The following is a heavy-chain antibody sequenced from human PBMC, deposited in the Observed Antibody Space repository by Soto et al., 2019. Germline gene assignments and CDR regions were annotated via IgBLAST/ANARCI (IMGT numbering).Heavy chain of an antibody. J-gene: IGHJ3*02. CDR2: MNPNSGNT. D-gene: IGHD3-16*02. V-gene: IGHV1-8*01. CDR1: GYTFTSYD. Sequence: ASVKVSCKASGYTFTSYDINWVRQATGQGLEGMGWMNPNSGNTGYAQKFQGRVTMTRNTSISTAYMELSSLRSEDTAVYYCARGRGYDYVWGSYRHDAFDIWGPGTMLTFSS. CDR3: ARGRGYDYVWGSYRHDAFDI.